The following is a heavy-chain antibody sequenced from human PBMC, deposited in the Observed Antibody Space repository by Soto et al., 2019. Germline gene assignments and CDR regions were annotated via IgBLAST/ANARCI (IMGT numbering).Heavy chain of an antibody. CDR3: ARSSGSYYLSGNWFDP. V-gene: IGHV1-2*04. J-gene: IGHJ5*02. D-gene: IGHD1-26*01. Sequence: GASVKVSCKASGYTFTGYYMHWVRQAPGQGLEWMGWINPNSGGTNYAQKFQGWVTMTRDTSISTAYMELSRLRSDDTAVYYCARSSGSYYLSGNWFDPWGQGTLVTVSS. CDR2: INPNSGGT. CDR1: GYTFTGYY.